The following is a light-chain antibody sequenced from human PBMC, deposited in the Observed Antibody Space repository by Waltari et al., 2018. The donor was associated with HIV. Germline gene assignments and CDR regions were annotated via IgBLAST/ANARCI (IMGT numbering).Light chain of an antibody. J-gene: IGKJ1*01. CDR1: QSLSSSY. Sequence: EIVLTQSPGTLSLSPGDRATLSCRASQSLSSSYLAWYQQRPGQAPRLLIYGASSRAPGIQDKFSGSGSGTDFTLTISRLEPADFALYYCQHYDTSPTFGQGTKVEIK. CDR2: GAS. V-gene: IGKV3-20*01. CDR3: QHYDTSPT.